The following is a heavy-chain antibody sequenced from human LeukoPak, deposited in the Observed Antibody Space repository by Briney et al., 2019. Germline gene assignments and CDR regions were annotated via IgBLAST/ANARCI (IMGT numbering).Heavy chain of an antibody. CDR3: ARTTEGGYTYDYFYYYYMDV. CDR2: FYRSGIT. CDR1: GYSISSGYF. J-gene: IGHJ6*03. D-gene: IGHD5-18*01. V-gene: IGHV4-38-2*02. Sequence: SETLSLTCTVSGYSISSGYFWGWLRQPPGKGLEWIGSFYRSGITYYNPSLKSRVTISVEMSKNQFSLKLSSVTAADTAVYYCARTTEGGYTYDYFYYYYMDVWGKGTTVTISS.